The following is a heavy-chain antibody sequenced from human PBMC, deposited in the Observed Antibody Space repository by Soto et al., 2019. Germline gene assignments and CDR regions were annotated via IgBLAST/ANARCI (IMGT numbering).Heavy chain of an antibody. CDR1: GFTFRTYA. V-gene: IGHV3-30-3*01. J-gene: IGHJ5*02. D-gene: IGHD6-6*01. CDR2: ISYGGSNQ. Sequence: QVQLVESGGGVVQPVRSLRLSCAASGFTFRTYAIHWVRQAPGKGLEWVGVISYGGSNQYYADSVKGRFIISGDNSKNTLYRKRNSRRAEDPAVYSWAREGEGSSTAPWGQGPLVPVPP. CDR3: AREGEGSSTAP.